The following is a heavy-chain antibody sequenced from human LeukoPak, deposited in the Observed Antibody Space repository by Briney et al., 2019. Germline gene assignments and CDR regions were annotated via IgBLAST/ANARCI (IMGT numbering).Heavy chain of an antibody. CDR1: GFSFSIYW. CDR2: IKQDGSEK. Sequence: GGSLRLSREASGFSFSIYWMTWVRQAPGKGLEWVANIKQDGSEKYYVDAVKSRFTISRDNAKVSVFLQMNSLRAEDTAVYYCAREDYYGSGNYVAWGGAFDVWGRGTTVTVSS. V-gene: IGHV3-7*01. J-gene: IGHJ3*01. D-gene: IGHD3-10*01. CDR3: AREDYYGSGNYVAWGGAFDV.